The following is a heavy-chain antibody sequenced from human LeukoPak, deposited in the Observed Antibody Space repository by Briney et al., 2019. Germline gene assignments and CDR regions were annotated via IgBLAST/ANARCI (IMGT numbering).Heavy chain of an antibody. CDR1: GYTFTSYY. CDR2: INPNSGGT. J-gene: IGHJ4*02. D-gene: IGHD5-12*01. V-gene: IGHV1-2*02. Sequence: ASVKVSRKASGYTFTSYYMHWVRQAPGQGLEWMGWINPNSGGTNYAQKFQGRVTMTRDTSISTAYMELSRLRSDDTAVYYCAREWLRFRYFDYWGQGTLVTVSS. CDR3: AREWLRFRYFDY.